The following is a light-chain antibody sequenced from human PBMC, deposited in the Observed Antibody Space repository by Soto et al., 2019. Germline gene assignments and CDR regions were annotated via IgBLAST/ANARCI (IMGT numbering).Light chain of an antibody. Sequence: QSVLTQPHSVSGAPGQRVSISCTGSSSNIGARYVVYWYQQLPGTAPKLLVSGVNDRPSGVPDRFSGSTSGTSASLAITGLQSEDEADYYCQSYDSSLSGSVFGTGTKLTVL. CDR2: GVN. CDR3: QSYDSSLSGSV. J-gene: IGLJ1*01. V-gene: IGLV1-40*01. CDR1: SSNIGARYV.